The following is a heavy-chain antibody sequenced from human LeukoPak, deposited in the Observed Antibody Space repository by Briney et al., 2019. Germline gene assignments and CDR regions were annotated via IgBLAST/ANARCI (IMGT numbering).Heavy chain of an antibody. CDR1: GFTFSSYS. D-gene: IGHD5-18*01. V-gene: IGHV3-30*18. CDR3: AKNGGYFYGYRYYFDY. Sequence: GGSLRLSCAASGFTFSSYSIHWVRQAPGKGLEWVAVISYDGSNKYYADSVKGRFTISRDNSKNTLYLQMNSLRAEDTAVYYCAKNGGYFYGYRYYFDYWGQGTLVTVSS. J-gene: IGHJ4*02. CDR2: ISYDGSNK.